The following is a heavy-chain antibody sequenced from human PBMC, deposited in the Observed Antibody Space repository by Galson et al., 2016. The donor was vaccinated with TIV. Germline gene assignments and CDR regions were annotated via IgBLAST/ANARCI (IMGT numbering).Heavy chain of an antibody. CDR1: GYRFSSYW. Sequence: QSGAEVKKPGESLKISCKGSGYRFSSYWIGWVRQRPGKGLEWLGIIFPDDSDTRYSPSLEGQVTFSADKSIRTAYLQWSSLKASDTAIYYCARHFRYSDSSGSHYFDSWGQGTMVTVSS. CDR3: ARHFRYSDSSGSHYFDS. J-gene: IGHJ4*02. D-gene: IGHD3-22*01. CDR2: IFPDDSDT. V-gene: IGHV5-51*01.